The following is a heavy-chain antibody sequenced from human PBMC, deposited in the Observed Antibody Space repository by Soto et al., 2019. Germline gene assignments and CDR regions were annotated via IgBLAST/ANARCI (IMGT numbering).Heavy chain of an antibody. D-gene: IGHD6-19*01. CDR1: GDSVSSNSAA. CDR2: TYYRSKWYN. V-gene: IGHV6-1*01. CDR3: ARGPSGWYVGWFDP. J-gene: IGHJ5*02. Sequence: SQTLSLPCAISGDSVSSNSAACNFIRQSPSRGLEWLGRTYYRSKWYNDYAVSVKSRITINPDTSKNQFSLQLNSVTPEDTAVYYCARGPSGWYVGWFDPWGQGTLVTVSS.